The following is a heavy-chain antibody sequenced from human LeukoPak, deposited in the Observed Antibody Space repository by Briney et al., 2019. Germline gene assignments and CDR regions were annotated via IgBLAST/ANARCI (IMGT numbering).Heavy chain of an antibody. CDR3: AKAPPDQYYYYYGMDV. CDR2: ISGSGGST. CDR1: GFTFRGYA. J-gene: IGHJ6*02. Sequence: GGSLRLSCAASGFTFRGYATSWVRQSPGKGLEWVSAISGSGGSTYYADSVKGRFTISRDNSNNTLSLQMNSLRAEDTAVYYCAKAPPDQYYYYYGMDVWGQGTTVTVSS. V-gene: IGHV3-23*01. D-gene: IGHD1-14*01.